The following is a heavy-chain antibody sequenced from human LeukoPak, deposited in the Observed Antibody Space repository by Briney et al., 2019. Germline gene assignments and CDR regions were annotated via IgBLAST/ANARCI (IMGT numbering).Heavy chain of an antibody. D-gene: IGHD5-18*01. V-gene: IGHV1-18*01. J-gene: IGHJ4*02. CDR3: ARVYNSFGLLY. CDR1: GYTFTSYG. Sequence: ASVKVSCKASGYTFTSYGITWVRQAPGQGPEWMGWISAYNGNTNYAQNLQGGVTMTTDTSTSTAYMELRSLSSDGTAVYYCARVYNSFGLLYWGQGTLVTVSS. CDR2: ISAYNGNT.